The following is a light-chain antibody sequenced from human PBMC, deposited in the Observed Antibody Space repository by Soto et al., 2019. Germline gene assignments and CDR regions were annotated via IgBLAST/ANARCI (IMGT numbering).Light chain of an antibody. CDR2: EVT. J-gene: IGLJ2*01. CDR3: ASYAGNNNFVL. CDR1: SSDVGAYNY. V-gene: IGLV2-8*01. Sequence: QSVLAQPPSASGSPGQSVTISCTGTSSDVGAYNYVSWYQQHPGKAPKLVIYEVTERPSGVPERFSSSKSGSTASLTVSGLQAEDEALYYCASYAGNNNFVLFGGGTKLTVL.